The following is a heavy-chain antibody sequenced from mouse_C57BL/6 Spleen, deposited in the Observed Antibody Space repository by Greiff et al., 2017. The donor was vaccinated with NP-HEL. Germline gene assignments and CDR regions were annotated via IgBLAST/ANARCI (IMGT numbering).Heavy chain of an antibody. CDR1: GYTFTSYW. D-gene: IGHD2-2*01. Sequence: VQLQQPGAELVMPGASVKLSCKASGYTFTSYWMHWVKQRPGQGLEWIGEIDPSDSYTNYNQKFKGKSTLTVDKSSSTAYMQLSSLTSEDSAVYYCARSGSTMVTYYFDYWGQGTTLTVSS. J-gene: IGHJ2*01. V-gene: IGHV1-69*01. CDR2: IDPSDSYT. CDR3: ARSGSTMVTYYFDY.